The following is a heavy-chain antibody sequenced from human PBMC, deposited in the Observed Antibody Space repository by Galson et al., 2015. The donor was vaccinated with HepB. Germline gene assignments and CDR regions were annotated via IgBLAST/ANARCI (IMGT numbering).Heavy chain of an antibody. V-gene: IGHV4-61*01. CDR3: ARQWNSGYDPYIY. D-gene: IGHD5-12*01. CDR1: GGSISSGSYY. Sequence: TLSLTCTVSGGSISSGSYYWSRIRQPPGKGLEWIGYSHYSGSTNYNPSLKSRVTISVDTSKNQFSLKLSSVTAADTAVYYCARQWNSGYDPYIYWGQGTLVTVSS. J-gene: IGHJ4*02. CDR2: SHYSGST.